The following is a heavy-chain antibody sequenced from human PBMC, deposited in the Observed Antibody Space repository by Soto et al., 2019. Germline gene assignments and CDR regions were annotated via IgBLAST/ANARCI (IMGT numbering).Heavy chain of an antibody. CDR3: ARVYYDYIGGSYPPVY. J-gene: IGHJ4*02. CDR1: GFTFSSHW. Sequence: GGSLRLSCAASGFTFSSHWMSWVRQAPGKGLEWLASIKQDGSEKHYVDSVKGRFTISRDNAKNSLYLQMNSLRVEDTAGDYCARVYYDYIGGSYPPVYGGKGPLVPAPS. CDR2: IKQDGSEK. V-gene: IGHV3-7*01. D-gene: IGHD3-16*01.